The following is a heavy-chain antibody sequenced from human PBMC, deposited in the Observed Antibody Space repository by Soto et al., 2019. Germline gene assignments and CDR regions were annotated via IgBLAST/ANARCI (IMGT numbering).Heavy chain of an antibody. D-gene: IGHD2-2*01. J-gene: IGHJ6*02. CDR1: GGTFSSYA. Sequence: GASVKVSCKASGGTFSSYAISWVRQAPGQGLEWMGGIIPIFGTANYAQKFQGRVTITADESTSTAYMELSSLRSEDTAVYYCAREYCSSTSCYWGFYYYYYGMDVWGQGTTVTVYS. CDR2: IIPIFGTA. V-gene: IGHV1-69*13. CDR3: AREYCSSTSCYWGFYYYYYGMDV.